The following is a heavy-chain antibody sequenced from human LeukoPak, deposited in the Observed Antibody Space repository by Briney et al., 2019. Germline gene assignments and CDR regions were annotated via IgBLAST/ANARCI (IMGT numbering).Heavy chain of an antibody. CDR2: IGGSGGIS. J-gene: IGHJ4*02. CDR1: GFTFSSYA. Sequence: PGGSLRLSCAASGFTFSSYAMNWVRQTPGKGLEWVSVIGGSGGISYYADFVRGRFTISRDNSKNTLYMQMNSLRAEDTAVYYCAKGSIVAVAGTIDYWGQGTLVTVSS. V-gene: IGHV3-23*01. D-gene: IGHD6-19*01. CDR3: AKGSIVAVAGTIDY.